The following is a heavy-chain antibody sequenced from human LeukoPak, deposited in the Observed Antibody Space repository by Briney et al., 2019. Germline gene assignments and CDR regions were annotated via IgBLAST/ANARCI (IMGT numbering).Heavy chain of an antibody. J-gene: IGHJ2*01. V-gene: IGHV3-13*01. CDR1: GFIFRSYD. CDR2: IGTSGEI. CDR3: ARAAYSSTWYSRYFDL. Sequence: PGGSVRLLCAASGFIFRSYDIHGARHATAKALECVSGIGTSGEIYYPGYVKGRFNISRENAKNYLYLQMNSLRAGDTAVYYCARAAYSSTWYSRYFDLWGRGTLVTVSS. D-gene: IGHD6-13*01.